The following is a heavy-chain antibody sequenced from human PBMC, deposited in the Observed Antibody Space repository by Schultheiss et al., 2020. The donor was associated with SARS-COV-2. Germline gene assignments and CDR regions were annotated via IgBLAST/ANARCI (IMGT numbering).Heavy chain of an antibody. D-gene: IGHD3-16*02. CDR3: AKDVFADHGWGSYRPYYGMDV. Sequence: GESLKISCAASGFTFSSYAMHWVRQAPGKGLEWVAVISYDGSNKYYADSVKGRFTISRDNSKNTLYLQMNSLRAGDTAVYYCAKDVFADHGWGSYRPYYGMDVWGQGTTVTVSS. CDR1: GFTFSSYA. V-gene: IGHV3-30*07. J-gene: IGHJ6*02. CDR2: ISYDGSNK.